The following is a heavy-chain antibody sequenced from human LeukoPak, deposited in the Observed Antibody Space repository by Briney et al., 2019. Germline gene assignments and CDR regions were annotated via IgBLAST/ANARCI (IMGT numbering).Heavy chain of an antibody. V-gene: IGHV3-73*01. CDR3: TRLVTDAHFDY. J-gene: IGHJ4*02. CDR2: IRDKTNNYAT. Sequence: PGGSLRLSCAASGFTFSGSAIHWVRQASGKGLEWVGRIRDKTNNYATAYDASVKGRFPISRDHSKNTAYLQMNSLKTEDTAIYYCTRLVTDAHFDYWGQGTLVTVSS. CDR1: GFTFSGSA. D-gene: IGHD3-16*02.